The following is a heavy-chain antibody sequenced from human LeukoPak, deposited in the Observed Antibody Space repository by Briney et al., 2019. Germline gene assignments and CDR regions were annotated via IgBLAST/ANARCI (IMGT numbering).Heavy chain of an antibody. CDR1: GGPIITSRYY. CDR2: INYSGST. J-gene: IGHJ4*02. V-gene: IGHV4-39*07. CDR3: ARGYCSGGSCYPNDY. Sequence: PSETLSLTCTVSGGPIITSRYYWGWIRQPPGKGLEWIGSINYSGSTYYNPSLKSRVTISVDTSKNQFSLKLSSVTAADTAVYYCARGYCSGGSCYPNDYWGQGTLVTVSS. D-gene: IGHD2-15*01.